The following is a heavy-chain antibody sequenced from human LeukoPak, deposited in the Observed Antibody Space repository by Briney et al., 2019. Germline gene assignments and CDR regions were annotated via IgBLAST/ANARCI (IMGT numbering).Heavy chain of an antibody. CDR3: ARMLRQQLANFDY. D-gene: IGHD6-13*01. J-gene: IGHJ4*02. CDR2: IYTSGST. Sequence: SQTLSLTCTGSGVSISSGSYERHWPRQPAGKGLGLIGRIYTSGSTNYNPTRKSRVTISVDTSKNQFSLKLSSVTAADTAVYYCARMLRQQLANFDYWGQGTLVTVSS. CDR1: GVSISSGSYE. V-gene: IGHV4-61*02.